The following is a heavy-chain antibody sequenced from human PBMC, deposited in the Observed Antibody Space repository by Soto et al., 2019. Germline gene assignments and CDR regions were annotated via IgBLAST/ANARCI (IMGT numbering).Heavy chain of an antibody. CDR3: ARDLYDYIWGSYREIFDY. V-gene: IGHV1-18*01. J-gene: IGHJ4*01. CDR2: ISAYSGNT. CDR1: GYTFTSYG. Sequence: GASVKVSCKASGYTFTSYGISWVRQAPGQGLEWMGWISAYSGNTNYAQKLQGRVTMTTDTSTSTAYMELRSLRSDDTAVYYCARDLYDYIWGSYREIFDYWGHGTLVTVSS. D-gene: IGHD3-16*02.